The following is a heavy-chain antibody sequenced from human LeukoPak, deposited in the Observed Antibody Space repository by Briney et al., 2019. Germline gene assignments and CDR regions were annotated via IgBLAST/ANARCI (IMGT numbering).Heavy chain of an antibody. CDR2: ISSTSSNI. V-gene: IGHV3-21*01. D-gene: IGHD3-10*02. CDR1: GFTFSTST. Sequence: KPGGSLRLSCAASGFTFSTSTMNWVRQAPGQGLEWVSSISSTSSNIHYADSVKGRFTISRDNAKNSLYLQMNSLRDEDTAVYYCVYGDTRRYWGQGTLVTVSS. CDR3: VYGDTRRY. J-gene: IGHJ4*02.